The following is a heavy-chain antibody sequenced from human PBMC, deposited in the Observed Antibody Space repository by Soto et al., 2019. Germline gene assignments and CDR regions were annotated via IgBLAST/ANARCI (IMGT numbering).Heavy chain of an antibody. CDR2: MNPNNGNA. Sequence: ASVKVSCKASGYTFSTNDFAWVRQATGQGLEWMGWMNPNNGNAGFAQQFRGRVTMTRNTSITTAYMELSSLRTDDTAVYYCARRKERSGPYYLALWGQGTLVTVSS. CDR3: ARRKERSGPYYLAL. CDR1: GYTFSTND. V-gene: IGHV1-8*01. J-gene: IGHJ4*02.